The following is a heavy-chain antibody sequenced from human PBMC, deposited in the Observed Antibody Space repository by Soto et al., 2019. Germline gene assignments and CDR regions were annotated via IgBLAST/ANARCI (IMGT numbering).Heavy chain of an antibody. CDR1: GYSFTSYW. J-gene: IGHJ6*02. CDR3: ARRLAAAGNYYYYGMDV. Sequence: GESLKISCKGSGYSFTSYWIGWVRQMPGKGLEWMGIIYPGDSDTRYGPSLQGQVTISADKSISTAYLQWSSLKASDTAMYYCARRLAAAGNYYYYGMDVWGQGTTVTVSS. D-gene: IGHD6-13*01. CDR2: IYPGDSDT. V-gene: IGHV5-51*01.